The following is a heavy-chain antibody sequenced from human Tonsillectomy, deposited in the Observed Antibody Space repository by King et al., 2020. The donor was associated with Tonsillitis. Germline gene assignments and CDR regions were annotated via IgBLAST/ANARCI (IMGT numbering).Heavy chain of an antibody. V-gene: IGHV1-2*04. CDR3: AGTQKSDAFDI. CDR1: GYTFTDYF. J-gene: IGHJ3*02. CDR2: INPDSGDT. Sequence: QLVQSGAEVKKPGASVKVSCKPSGYTFTDYFIHWVRQAPGEGLEYMGWINPDSGDTKYAQKFKDWVTMTRDTSISTAYMELGRLKSDDTAVYYCAGTQKSDAFDIWGQGTMVTVSS.